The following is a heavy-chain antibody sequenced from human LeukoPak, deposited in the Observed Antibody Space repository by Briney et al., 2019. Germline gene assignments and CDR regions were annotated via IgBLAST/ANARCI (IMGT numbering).Heavy chain of an antibody. V-gene: IGHV1-2*04. CDR3: ARGAYYDSSGQAPDAFDI. CDR1: GYTFTSYY. CDR2: INPNSGGT. Sequence: ASVKVSCKASGYTFTSYYMHWVRQAPGQGLEWMGWINPNSGGTNYAQKFQGWVTMTRDTSISTAYMELSRLRSDDTAVYYCARGAYYDSSGQAPDAFDIWGQGTMVTVSS. D-gene: IGHD3-22*01. J-gene: IGHJ3*02.